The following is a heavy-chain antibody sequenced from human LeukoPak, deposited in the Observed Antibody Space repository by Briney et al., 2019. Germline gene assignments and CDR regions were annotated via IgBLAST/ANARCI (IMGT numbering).Heavy chain of an antibody. CDR1: GLTVSSKY. V-gene: IGHV3-66*01. Sequence: GGSLRLSCAASGLTVSSKYMSWVRQAPGKGLEWVSLIYTGDNTYYADSVRGRFTISIDKSKNTLYLQRNSLTAEDTAVYFCATEGGSTFSNYFDYWGQGTLVTVSS. CDR2: IYTGDNT. CDR3: ATEGGSTFSNYFDY. D-gene: IGHD2/OR15-2a*01. J-gene: IGHJ4*02.